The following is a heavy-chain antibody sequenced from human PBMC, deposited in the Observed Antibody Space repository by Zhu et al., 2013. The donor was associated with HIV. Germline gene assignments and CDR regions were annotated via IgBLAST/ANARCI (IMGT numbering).Heavy chain of an antibody. CDR2: MNPSIGST. V-gene: IGHV1-46*01. Sequence: QVQLVQSGTQVKKPGASVNVSCKASRYTFTAYFIHWVRQAPGHGLEWMGIMNPSIGSTNYAEKFQGRLTMTRDTSTSTVYMELSSLRSDDTATYYCGKDYITVTGDRRRGGMDVWGQGTTVTVSS. CDR1: RYTFTAYF. J-gene: IGHJ6*02. D-gene: IGHD6-19*01. CDR3: GKDYITVTGDRRRGGMDV.